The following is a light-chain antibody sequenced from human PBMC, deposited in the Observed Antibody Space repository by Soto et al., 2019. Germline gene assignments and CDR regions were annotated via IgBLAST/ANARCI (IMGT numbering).Light chain of an antibody. CDR2: DVS. CDR1: SSDVGGYNY. J-gene: IGLJ1*01. Sequence: SVLTQPASVSGSPGQSITISCSGTSSDVGGYNYVSWYQQHPGKAPKLMIYDVSNRPSGVSNRFSGSKSGDTASLTISGLQAEDEADYYCSSYTSSSTYGFGTVTKVTVL. V-gene: IGLV2-14*01. CDR3: SSYTSSSTYG.